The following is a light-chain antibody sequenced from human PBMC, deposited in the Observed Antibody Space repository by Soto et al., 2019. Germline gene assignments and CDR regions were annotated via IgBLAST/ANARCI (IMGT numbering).Light chain of an antibody. CDR1: QSISNN. CDR2: GAS. V-gene: IGKV3-15*01. Sequence: EIMMTQSPATLSVSPGERATLSCRASQSISNNLAWYQQKPGQAPRLLISGASTRAPGIPARFSGSGSGTEFTLTISSLQSEDFALYYCQQYHNGPPLTFGGGTKVEIK. J-gene: IGKJ4*01. CDR3: QQYHNGPPLT.